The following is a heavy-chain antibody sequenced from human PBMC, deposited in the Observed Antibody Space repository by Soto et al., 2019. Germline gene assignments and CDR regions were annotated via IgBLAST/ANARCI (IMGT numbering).Heavy chain of an antibody. J-gene: IGHJ6*02. V-gene: IGHV6-1*01. Sequence: SQTLSLTCAISGDSVSSNSAAWNWIRQSPSRGLEWLGRTYYRSKWYNDYAVSVKSRITINPDTSKNQFSLQLNSVTPEDTAVYYCASGWIAAAGTVYYYGMDVWGQGTTVTVSS. CDR2: TYYRSKWYN. CDR1: GDSVSSNSAA. CDR3: ASGWIAAAGTVYYYGMDV. D-gene: IGHD6-13*01.